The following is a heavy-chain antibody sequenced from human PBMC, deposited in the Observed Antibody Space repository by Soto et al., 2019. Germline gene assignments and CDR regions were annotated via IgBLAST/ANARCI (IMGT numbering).Heavy chain of an antibody. Sequence: ASVKVSCKASGGTFSTYTMTWVRQAPGEGLEWMGGIIPLFGTANYAQKFQGRVTITADESTSTVYMELSSLRSEDTAVYYCARSQDSSGYWNNCFDPWGQGTLVTVSS. CDR1: GGTFSTYT. J-gene: IGHJ5*02. CDR3: ARSQDSSGYWNNCFDP. D-gene: IGHD3-22*01. V-gene: IGHV1-69*13. CDR2: IIPLFGTA.